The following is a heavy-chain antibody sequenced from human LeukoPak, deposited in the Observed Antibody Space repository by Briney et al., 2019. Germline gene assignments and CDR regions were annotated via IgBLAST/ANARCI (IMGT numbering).Heavy chain of an antibody. V-gene: IGHV1-8*03. D-gene: IGHD4-11*01. J-gene: IGHJ6*03. CDR3: ARIQYTFYLYMDV. Sequence: ASVKVSCKASGYTLTDYDITWVRQATGQGLEWMAWMNPKSGNTGYTQNFQGRVTITSDTSINTAYMELGSLRSEDTAIYYCARIQYTFYLYMDVWGKGTTVTVSS. CDR1: GYTLTDYD. CDR2: MNPKSGNT.